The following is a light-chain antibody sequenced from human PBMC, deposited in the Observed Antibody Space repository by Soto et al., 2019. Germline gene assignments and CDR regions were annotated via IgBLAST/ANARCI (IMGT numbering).Light chain of an antibody. CDR3: QQYNNWPT. CDR2: GAS. V-gene: IGKV3-15*01. J-gene: IGKJ1*01. Sequence: EIVMTQSPATLSVSPGERATLSCRASQSVSSNLAWYQQKPGQAPRLLIYGASTMATGIPARFSGSWSGTEFTRTISSLQSEDVAVYYCQQYNNWPTFGQGTKVEIK. CDR1: QSVSSN.